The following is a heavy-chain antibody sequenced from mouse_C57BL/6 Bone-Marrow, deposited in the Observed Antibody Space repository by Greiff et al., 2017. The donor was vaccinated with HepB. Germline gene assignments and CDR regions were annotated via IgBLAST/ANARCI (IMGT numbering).Heavy chain of an antibody. CDR2: IDPENGDT. CDR1: GFNIKDDY. J-gene: IGHJ2*01. CDR3: TTADYYGSSYYFDY. Sequence: EVQLQQSGAELVRPGASVKLSCTASGFNIKDDYMHWVKQRPEQGLEWIGWIDPENGDTEYASKVQGKATITADTSSNTAYLQLSSLTSEDTAVYYCTTADYYGSSYYFDYWGQGTTLTVSS. V-gene: IGHV14-4*01. D-gene: IGHD1-1*01.